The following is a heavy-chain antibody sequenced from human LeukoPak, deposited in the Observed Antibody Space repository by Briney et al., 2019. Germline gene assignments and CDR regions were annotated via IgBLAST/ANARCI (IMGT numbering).Heavy chain of an antibody. J-gene: IGHJ3*02. V-gene: IGHV3-20*04. CDR2: INWNGGST. CDR1: GFTFDNYG. Sequence: GGSLRLSCAASGFTFDNYGMSWVRQAPGKGLEWVSGINWNGGSTGYADSVKGRFTISRDNAKNSLYLQMNSLRAEDTALYYCARARRLQPNDAFDIWGQGTMVTVSS. CDR3: ARARRLQPNDAFDI. D-gene: IGHD5-24*01.